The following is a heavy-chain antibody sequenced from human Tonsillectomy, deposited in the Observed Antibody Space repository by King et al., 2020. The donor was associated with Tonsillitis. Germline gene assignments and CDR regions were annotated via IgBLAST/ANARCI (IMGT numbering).Heavy chain of an antibody. V-gene: IGHV3-21*01. J-gene: IGHJ5*02. Sequence: VQLVQSGGGLVKPGGSLRLSCAASGFHFSTYSMNWFRQAPGKGLEWVSSISGGSSYIYYEDSVKGRFTISRDNAKNSLYLEMNSRRVEDTAIYYCARRGGGGAAPDDLWGQGTLVTVSS. CDR1: GFHFSTYS. CDR2: ISGGSSYI. CDR3: ARRGGGGAAPDDL. D-gene: IGHD6-13*01.